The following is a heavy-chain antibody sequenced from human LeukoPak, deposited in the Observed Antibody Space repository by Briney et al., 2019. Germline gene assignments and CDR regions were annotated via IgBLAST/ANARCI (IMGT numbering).Heavy chain of an antibody. CDR2: ISSSSIYI. CDR3: ARQGRGYDESFDI. Sequence: GGSLRLSCTASRFTFSSYTMKWVRQAPGKGVEWVSCISSSSIYIYYADSLKGRITISRDNDKKSMYLQMNSLRAEDTAVYYCARQGRGYDESFDIWGQGTMVTVSS. CDR1: RFTFSSYT. V-gene: IGHV3-21*01. D-gene: IGHD3-3*01. J-gene: IGHJ3*02.